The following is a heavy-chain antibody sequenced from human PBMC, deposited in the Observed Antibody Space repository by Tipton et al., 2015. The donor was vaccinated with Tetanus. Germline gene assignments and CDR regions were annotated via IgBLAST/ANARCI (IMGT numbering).Heavy chain of an antibody. V-gene: IGHV4-34*01. CDR2: INHSGST. Sequence: TLSLTCAVYGGSFSGYYWSWIRQPPGKGLEWIGEINHSGSTNYNPSLKSRVTISVDTSKNQFSLKLSSVTAADTAVYYCARGLRVSPYYDCWSGYYTSPFFDYWGQGTLVTVSS. J-gene: IGHJ4*02. CDR1: GGSFSGYY. CDR3: ARGLRVSPYYDCWSGYYTSPFFDY. D-gene: IGHD3-3*01.